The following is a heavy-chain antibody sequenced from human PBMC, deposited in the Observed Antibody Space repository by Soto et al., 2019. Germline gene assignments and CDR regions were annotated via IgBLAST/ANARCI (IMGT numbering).Heavy chain of an antibody. CDR3: AIWGIGIAVAGYFDY. V-gene: IGHV3-23*01. Sequence: EVQLLESGGGLVQPGGSLRLSCAASGFTFSSYVMSWVRQAPGKGLEWVSAISGSGGSTYYADSVKGRFTISRDNSKNTLYLQMNSLRAEDTAVYYCAIWGIGIAVAGYFDYWGQGTLVTVSS. D-gene: IGHD6-19*01. CDR2: ISGSGGST. J-gene: IGHJ4*02. CDR1: GFTFSSYV.